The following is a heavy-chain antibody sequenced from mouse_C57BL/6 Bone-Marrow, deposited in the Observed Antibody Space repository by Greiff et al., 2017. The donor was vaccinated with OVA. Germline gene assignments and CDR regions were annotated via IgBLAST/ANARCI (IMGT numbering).Heavy chain of an antibody. J-gene: IGHJ2*01. CDR1: GFTFSSYA. V-gene: IGHV5-4*03. CDR3: ARVGYHLDY. Sequence: EVKLMESGGGLVKPGGSLKLSCAASGFTFSSYAMSWVRQTPETRLEWVATISDGGSYTYYPDNVKGRFTLSRDNAKNNLYLQMSHLKSEDTAMYYCARVGYHLDYWGQGTTLTVSS. D-gene: IGHD2-2*01. CDR2: ISDGGSYT.